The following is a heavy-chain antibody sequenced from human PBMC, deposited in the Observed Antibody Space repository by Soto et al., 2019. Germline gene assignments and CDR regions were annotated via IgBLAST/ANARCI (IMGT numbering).Heavy chain of an antibody. CDR3: ARELSWSGRDY. Sequence: EVQLVESGGGLVQPGGSLRLSCAASGFRFNTNWMSWVRQAPGKGLEWVANIKHDGSERNHVDSVRGRFTISIDNAKSSLYLQMNSLRVEDTAVYYCARELSWSGRDYWGRGTLVIVSP. CDR2: IKHDGSER. J-gene: IGHJ4*02. D-gene: IGHD3-10*01. CDR1: GFRFNTNW. V-gene: IGHV3-7*01.